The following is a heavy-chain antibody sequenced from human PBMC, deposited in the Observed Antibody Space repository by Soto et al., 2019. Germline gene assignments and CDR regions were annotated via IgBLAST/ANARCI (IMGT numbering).Heavy chain of an antibody. J-gene: IGHJ4*02. CDR3: ARGGAYGGFDY. D-gene: IGHD1-26*01. CDR2: SIPIFGTT. CDR1: GGTFSSYA. Sequence: QVQLVQSGAEVKKPGSSVKVSCKASGGTFSSYAISWVRQAPGQGLEWMGGSIPIFGTTNYAQKFQGRVTITADESTSPAYMELSSLRSEDTAVYYCARGGAYGGFDYWGQGTLVTVSS. V-gene: IGHV1-69*12.